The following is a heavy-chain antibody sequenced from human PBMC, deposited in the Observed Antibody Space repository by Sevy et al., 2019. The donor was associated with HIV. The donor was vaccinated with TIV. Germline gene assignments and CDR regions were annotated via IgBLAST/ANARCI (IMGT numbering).Heavy chain of an antibody. J-gene: IGHJ4*02. V-gene: IGHV3-30-3*01. CDR3: ARDPAGYYYDSSGPKGALDY. CDR1: GFTFSSYA. D-gene: IGHD3-22*01. Sequence: GGSLRLSCAASGFTFSSYAMHWVRQAPGKGLEWVAIISYDGSNKYYAYSVKGRFTISRDNSKSTLYLHMNSLRAEDTALYYWARDPAGYYYDSSGPKGALDYWGQGTLVTVSS. CDR2: ISYDGSNK.